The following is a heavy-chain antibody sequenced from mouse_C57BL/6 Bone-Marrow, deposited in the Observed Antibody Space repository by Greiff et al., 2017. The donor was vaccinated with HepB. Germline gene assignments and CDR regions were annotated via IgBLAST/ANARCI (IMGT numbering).Heavy chain of an antibody. J-gene: IGHJ2*01. Sequence: QVQLKQSGPGLVAPSQRLSITCTVSGFSLTSYGVHWVRQPPGKGLEWLVVIWSDGSTTYNSALKSRLSISKDNSKSQVFLKMNSLQTDDTAMYYCARQGDYDGYDFDYWGQGTTLTVSS. D-gene: IGHD2-3*01. CDR2: IWSDGST. V-gene: IGHV2-6-1*01. CDR3: ARQGDYDGYDFDY. CDR1: GFSLTSYG.